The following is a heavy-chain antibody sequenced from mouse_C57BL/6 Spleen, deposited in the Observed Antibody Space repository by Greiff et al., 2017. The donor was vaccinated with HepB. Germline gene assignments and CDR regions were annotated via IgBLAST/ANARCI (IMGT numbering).Heavy chain of an antibody. J-gene: IGHJ1*03. D-gene: IGHD1-1*01. CDR2: IWSGGST. Sequence: QVQLQQSGPGLVQPSQRLSITCTVSGFSLTSYGVHWVRQSPGKGLEWLGVIWSGGSTDYNAAFISRLSISKDNSKSQVFFKMNSLQADDTAIDYCARTYGSSYYWYCDVWGTGTTVTVSS. CDR1: GFSLTSYG. CDR3: ARTYGSSYYWYCDV. V-gene: IGHV2-2*01.